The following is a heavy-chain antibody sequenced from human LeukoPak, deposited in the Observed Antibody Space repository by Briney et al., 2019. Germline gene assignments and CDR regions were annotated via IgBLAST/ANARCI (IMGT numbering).Heavy chain of an antibody. CDR1: GGFISNSNSH. CDR2: IYYSGST. J-gene: IGHJ4*02. CDR3: ARVHDDYSSGWYPAPRFDY. Sequence: PSETLSLTCTVSGGFISNSNSHWGWIRQPPGKGLEWVGTIYYSGSTYYKSSLKSRVAISVDTSKNQFSLKLSSVTAADTAVYYCARVHDDYSSGWYPAPRFDYWGQGTLVTVSS. D-gene: IGHD6-19*01. V-gene: IGHV4-39*07.